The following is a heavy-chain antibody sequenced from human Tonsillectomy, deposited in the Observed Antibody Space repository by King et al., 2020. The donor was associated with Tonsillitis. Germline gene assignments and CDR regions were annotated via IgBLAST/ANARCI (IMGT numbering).Heavy chain of an antibody. D-gene: IGHD6-19*01. CDR1: GGSFSGYY. J-gene: IGHJ6*03. CDR3: ARGIAVAGTGYYYYMDV. V-gene: IGHV4-34*01. Sequence: VQLQQWGAGLLKPSETLSLTCAVYGGSFSGYYWSWIRQPPGKGLEWIGEINHSGSTNYNPSLKSRVTISVDTSKNQFSLKLSSVTAADTAVYYCARGIAVAGTGYYYYMDVWGKGTTVTVSS. CDR2: INHSGST.